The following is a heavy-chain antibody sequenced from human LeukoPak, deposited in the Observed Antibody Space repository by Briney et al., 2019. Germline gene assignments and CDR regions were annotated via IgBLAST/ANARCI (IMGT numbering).Heavy chain of an antibody. J-gene: IGHJ4*02. V-gene: IGHV4-34*01. CDR2: INHSGSA. Sequence: SETLSLTCAVYGGSFSGYYWSWIRQTPGKGLEWIGEINHSGSANYNPSLKSRVTISVDTSKNQFSLKLSSVTAADTAVYYCARRTDYYDSSGYDYWGQGTLVTVSS. D-gene: IGHD3-22*01. CDR3: ARRTDYYDSSGYDY. CDR1: GGSFSGYY.